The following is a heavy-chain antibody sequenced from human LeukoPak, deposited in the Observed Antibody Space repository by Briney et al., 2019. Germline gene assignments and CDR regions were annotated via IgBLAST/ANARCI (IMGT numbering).Heavy chain of an antibody. J-gene: IGHJ2*01. CDR3: AIVATSPDWYFDL. CDR2: ISACNGNT. V-gene: IGHV1-18*01. D-gene: IGHD5-12*01. CDR1: GYTFTSYG. Sequence: ASVKVSCKASGYTFTSYGISWVRQAPGQGLEWMGWISACNGNTNYAQKLQGRVTMTTDTSTSTAYMELRSLRPDDTAVYYCAIVATSPDWYFDLWGRGTLVTVSS.